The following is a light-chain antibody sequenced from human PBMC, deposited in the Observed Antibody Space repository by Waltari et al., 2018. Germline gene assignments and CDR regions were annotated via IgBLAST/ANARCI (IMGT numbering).Light chain of an antibody. J-gene: IGLJ2*01. CDR3: RSYTSSSRV. CDR2: EVS. Sequence: QSALTQPASVSGSPGQSITISCTGTSSDVGGYNYVPWYQQHPGKPPKLMIYEVSKRPSAVSPRFSSSKPGNTASLTLSGLQAEDEPDYYCRSYTSSSRVFGGGTKLTVL. CDR1: SSDVGGYNY. V-gene: IGLV2-14*01.